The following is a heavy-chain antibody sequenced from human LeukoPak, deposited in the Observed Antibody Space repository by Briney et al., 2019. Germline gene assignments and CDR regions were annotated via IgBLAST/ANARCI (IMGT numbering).Heavy chain of an antibody. D-gene: IGHD3-22*01. CDR1: GFTFSDYY. Sequence: GGSLRLSCAASGFTFSDYYMSWIRQAPGKGLEWVGRIKSKTDGGTTDYAAPVKGRFTISRDDSKNTLYLQMNSLKTEDTAVYYCTTDQFIYYDSSGYYYKTEYFQHWGQGTLVTVSS. CDR3: TTDQFIYYDSSGYYYKTEYFQH. J-gene: IGHJ1*01. CDR2: IKSKTDGGTT. V-gene: IGHV3-15*01.